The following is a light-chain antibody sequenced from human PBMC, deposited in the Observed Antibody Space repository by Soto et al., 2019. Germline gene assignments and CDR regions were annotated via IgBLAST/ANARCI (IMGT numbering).Light chain of an antibody. J-gene: IGKJ4*01. CDR1: QSLVHSDGNTY. CDR2: EVS. V-gene: IGKV2-24*01. Sequence: DIVLTQTPLSSPVTLGQPASISCRSSQSLVHSDGNTYLNWLQQRPGQPPRLLIYEVSNRFSGVPDRFSCSGSGTDFTLEISRVEAEDVGVYYCMQSTQFPLTCGGGTKVEIK. CDR3: MQSTQFPLT.